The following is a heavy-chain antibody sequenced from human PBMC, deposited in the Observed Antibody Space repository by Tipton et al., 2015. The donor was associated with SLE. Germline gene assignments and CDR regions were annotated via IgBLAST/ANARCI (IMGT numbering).Heavy chain of an antibody. D-gene: IGHD3-10*01. J-gene: IGHJ5*02. V-gene: IGHV3-49*04. CDR1: GFTFGDYA. CDR3: TKGSGSYYPNWFDR. CDR2: IRSKVYGGTT. Sequence: RSLRLSCTASGFTFGDYAMNWVRQAPGKGLEWVGFIRSKVYGGTTQYAASVKDRFTISRDDSKTIAYLQMNSLKTEDTAVYYCTKGSGSYYPNWFDRWGQGTLVTVSS.